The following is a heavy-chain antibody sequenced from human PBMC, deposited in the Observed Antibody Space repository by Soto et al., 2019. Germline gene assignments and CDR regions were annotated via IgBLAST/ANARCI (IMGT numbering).Heavy chain of an antibody. J-gene: IGHJ3*02. CDR3: ASSGAANLDAFDI. CDR1: GGSISSYY. CDR2: IYYSGST. V-gene: IGHV4-59*01. D-gene: IGHD3-10*01. Sequence: QVQLQESGPGLVKPSETLSLTCTVSGGSISSYYWSWIRQPPGKGLEWIGYIYYSGSTNYNPSLKSRVTISVDTSKNQFSLKLSSVTAADTAVYYCASSGAANLDAFDIWGQGTMVTVSS.